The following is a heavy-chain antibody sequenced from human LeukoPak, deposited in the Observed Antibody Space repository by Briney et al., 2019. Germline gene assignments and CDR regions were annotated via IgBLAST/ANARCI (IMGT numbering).Heavy chain of an antibody. CDR3: ARDTDLGGYFDL. CDR2: IYYSGST. Sequence: SETLSLTCTVSGGSISSGDYYWSWGRQPPGTGLEWIGYIYYSGSTYYNPSLKSRVTISVDTSKNQFSLKLSSVTAADTAVYYCARDTDLGGYFDLWGRGTLVTVSS. CDR1: GGSISSGDYY. D-gene: IGHD3-16*01. V-gene: IGHV4-30-4*01. J-gene: IGHJ2*01.